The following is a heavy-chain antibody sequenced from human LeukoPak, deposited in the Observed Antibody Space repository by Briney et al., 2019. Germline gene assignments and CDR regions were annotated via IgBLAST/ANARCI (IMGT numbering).Heavy chain of an antibody. V-gene: IGHV4-4*09. CDR3: ARTADQLLYGWFDP. Sequence: SETLSLTCTVSGGSITSNYWSWIRQPPGKGLEWIGYIYTSGSTNYNPSLKSRVTISVDTSKNQFSLKLSSVTAADTAVYYCARTADQLLYGWFDPWGQGTLVTVSS. CDR2: IYTSGST. CDR1: GGSITSNY. D-gene: IGHD2-2*02. J-gene: IGHJ5*02.